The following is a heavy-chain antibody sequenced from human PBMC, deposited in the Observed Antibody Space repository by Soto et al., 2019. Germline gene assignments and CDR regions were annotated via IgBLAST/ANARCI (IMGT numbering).Heavy chain of an antibody. CDR2: IIPIFNST. CDR3: AREGRGKKAGYNGLVSLGY. V-gene: IGHV1-69*06. Sequence: QVQLVQSGAEVKTPGSSLKVSCKVSGSRFSNYVISWVRQAPGHGLEWLGRIIPIFNSTKDAQSFQGRVTITADKSTITASLELSSMRSDDTVVYYCAREGRGKKAGYNGLVSLGYWGQGTLVTVSS. CDR1: GSRFSNYV. D-gene: IGHD2-2*02. J-gene: IGHJ4*02.